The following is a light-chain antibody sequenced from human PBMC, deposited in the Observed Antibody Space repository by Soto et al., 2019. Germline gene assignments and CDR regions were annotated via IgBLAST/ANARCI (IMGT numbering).Light chain of an antibody. J-gene: IGKJ1*01. Sequence: EIVLTQSPAPLPSSPGETATLSCRASQYVGTRLAWYQHKPGQAPRLLIYYTSNRATGNPAMFSGSGSGTDFTLTISSLAPEDFAIYYCHQRQSWPRTFGQGTKVESK. CDR2: YTS. CDR3: HQRQSWPRT. CDR1: QYVGTR. V-gene: IGKV3-11*01.